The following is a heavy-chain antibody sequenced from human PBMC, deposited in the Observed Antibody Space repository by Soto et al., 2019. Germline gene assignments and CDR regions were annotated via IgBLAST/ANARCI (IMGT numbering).Heavy chain of an antibody. D-gene: IGHD2-15*01. J-gene: IGHJ6*02. CDR1: GFTFTSSA. CDR3: AAPGGCSGGSCHYYYGMDV. Sequence: QMQLVQSGPEVKKPGTSVKVSCKASGFTFTSSAMQWVRQARAQRLEWIGWIVVGSGNTNYAQKFQERVPITRDMSNSTAYMELSSLRSEDTAVYYCAAPGGCSGGSCHYYYGMDVWGRGPTVTVS. CDR2: IVVGSGNT. V-gene: IGHV1-58*02.